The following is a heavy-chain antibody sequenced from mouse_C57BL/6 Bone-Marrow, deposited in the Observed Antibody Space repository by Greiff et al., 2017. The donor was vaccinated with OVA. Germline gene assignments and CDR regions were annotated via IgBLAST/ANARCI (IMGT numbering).Heavy chain of an antibody. CDR2: IYPGSGNT. V-gene: IGHV1-66*01. J-gene: IGHJ2*01. D-gene: IGHD3-3*01. CDR1: GYSFTSYY. Sequence: VLLVESGPELVKPGASVKISCKASGYSFTSYYIHWVKQRPGQGLEWIGWIYPGSGNTKYNEKFKGKATLTADTSSSTAYMQLSSLTSEDSAVYYCAMGLDYWGQGTTLTVSS. CDR3: AMGLDY.